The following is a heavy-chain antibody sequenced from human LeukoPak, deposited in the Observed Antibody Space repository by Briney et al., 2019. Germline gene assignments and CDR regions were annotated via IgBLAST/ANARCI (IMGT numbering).Heavy chain of an antibody. Sequence: GGSLRLSCAASGFTFSSYGMSWVRQAPGKGLEWVSSIDSSGGYIFYADSVKGRFTISRDNAKNSLYLQMNSLRAEDTAVYYCAELGITMIGGVWGEGTTVTISS. V-gene: IGHV3-21*01. CDR3: AELGITMIGGV. J-gene: IGHJ6*04. CDR1: GFTFSSYG. CDR2: IDSSGGYI. D-gene: IGHD3-10*02.